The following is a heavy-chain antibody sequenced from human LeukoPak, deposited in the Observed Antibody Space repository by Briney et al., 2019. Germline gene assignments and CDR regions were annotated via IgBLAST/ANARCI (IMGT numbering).Heavy chain of an antibody. CDR2: TNPNSGYT. CDR1: GYTFTSYD. CDR3: ARVAGSIDY. V-gene: IGHV1-8*03. D-gene: IGHD6-19*01. Sequence: ASVKVSCKVSGYTFTSYDINWVRQATGQGLEWMGWTNPNSGYTGYAQKFQGRVTITRDTSISTAYMELSSLRSEDTAVYYCARVAGSIDYWGQGTLVTVSS. J-gene: IGHJ4*02.